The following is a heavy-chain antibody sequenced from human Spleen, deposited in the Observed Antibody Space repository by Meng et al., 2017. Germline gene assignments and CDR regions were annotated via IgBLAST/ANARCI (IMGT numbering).Heavy chain of an antibody. J-gene: IGHJ4*02. CDR2: INHSGST. Sequence: VRLKQGGPGLLKPSATLSLTCVVSGGSFSDYYWSWIRQPPGKGLEWIGEINHSGSTNYNPSLESRATISVDTSQNNLSLKLSSVTAADSAVYYCARGPTTMAHDFDYWGQGTLVTVSS. D-gene: IGHD4-11*01. CDR1: GGSFSDYY. V-gene: IGHV4-34*01. CDR3: ARGPTTMAHDFDY.